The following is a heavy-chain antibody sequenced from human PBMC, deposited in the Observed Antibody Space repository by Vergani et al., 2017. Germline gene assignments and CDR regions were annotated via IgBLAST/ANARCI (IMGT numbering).Heavy chain of an antibody. J-gene: IGHJ4*02. CDR3: ARGFLGFDFWSGPTLWYFDY. CDR2: INHSGST. D-gene: IGHD3-3*01. Sequence: QVQLQQWSAGLLKPSETLSLTCAVYGGSFSGYYWSWIRQPPGKGLEWIGEINHSGSTNYNPSLKSRVTISVDTSKNQFSLKLSSVTAADTAVYYCARGFLGFDFWSGPTLWYFDYWGQGTLVTVSS. CDR1: GGSFSGYY. V-gene: IGHV4-34*01.